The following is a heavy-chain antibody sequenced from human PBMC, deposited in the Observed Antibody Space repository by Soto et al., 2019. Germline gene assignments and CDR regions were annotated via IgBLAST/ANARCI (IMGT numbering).Heavy chain of an antibody. CDR2: ISGSGGST. D-gene: IGHD6-6*01. CDR3: ASGLEYSRSVFYNWFDP. CDR1: GFTFSSYA. J-gene: IGHJ5*02. V-gene: IGHV3-23*01. Sequence: HPGGSLRLSCAASGFTFSSYAMSWVRQAPGKGLEWVSAISGSGGSTYYADSVKGRFTISRDNAKNTLYLQMNSLRAEETAVYYCASGLEYSRSVFYNWFDPWGQGTLVTVSS.